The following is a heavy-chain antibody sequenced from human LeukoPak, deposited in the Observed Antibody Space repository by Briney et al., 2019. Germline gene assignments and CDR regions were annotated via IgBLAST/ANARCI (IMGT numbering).Heavy chain of an antibody. J-gene: IGHJ4*02. CDR3: ARVFDSGSYPDY. V-gene: IGHV3-21*01. CDR1: GFTFSSYS. CDR2: ISISSSYI. D-gene: IGHD1-26*01. Sequence: GGSLRLSCAAFGFTFSSYSMNWVRQAPGKGLEWVSSISISSSYIYYADSVKGRFTISRDNAKNSLYLQMNSLRAEDTAVYYCARVFDSGSYPDYWGQGTLVTVSS.